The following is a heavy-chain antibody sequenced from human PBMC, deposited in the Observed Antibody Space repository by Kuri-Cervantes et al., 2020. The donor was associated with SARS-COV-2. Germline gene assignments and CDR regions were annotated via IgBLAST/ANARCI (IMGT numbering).Heavy chain of an antibody. D-gene: IGHD6-19*01. V-gene: IGHV1-69*06. Sequence: SVKVSCKASGGTFSSYAIRWVRQAPGQGLEWMGGIIPIFGTANYAQKFQGRVTITADKSTSTAYMELSSLRSEDTAVYYCARDRGEQWLVSHYYYYGMEVWGQGTTVTVSS. CDR2: IIPIFGTA. CDR1: GGTFSSYA. CDR3: ARDRGEQWLVSHYYYYGMEV. J-gene: IGHJ6*02.